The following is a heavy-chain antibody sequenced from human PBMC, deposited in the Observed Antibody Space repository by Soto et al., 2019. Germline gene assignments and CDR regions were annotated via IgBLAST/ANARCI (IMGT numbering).Heavy chain of an antibody. J-gene: IGHJ6*02. Sequence: ASVKVSCRPAGGTFSCYAISWVRQAPGQGLEWMGGIIPIFGTANYAQKFQGRVTITADESTSTAYMELSSLRSEDTAVYYCARGWDIVVVPAAIGRYSKSYGMDVWGQGTTVTVSS. CDR2: IIPIFGTA. CDR3: ARGWDIVVVPAAIGRYSKSYGMDV. V-gene: IGHV1-69*01. CDR1: GGTFSCYA. D-gene: IGHD2-2*01.